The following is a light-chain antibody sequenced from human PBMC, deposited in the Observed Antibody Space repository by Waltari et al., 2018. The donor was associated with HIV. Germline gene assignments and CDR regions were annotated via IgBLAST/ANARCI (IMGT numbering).Light chain of an antibody. CDR2: DKS. Sequence: QSVLTQPPSVSAAPGQKITISCSGNSSNIGTNSVAWYQQLPGKVPKLLIYDKSNQFRGVSCRFSVSQSGTSATLGVSGLQTGDEADYYCGTWDDKLGGGVFGGGTKVTVL. CDR3: GTWDDKLGGGV. CDR1: SSNIGTNS. J-gene: IGLJ2*01. V-gene: IGLV1-51*01.